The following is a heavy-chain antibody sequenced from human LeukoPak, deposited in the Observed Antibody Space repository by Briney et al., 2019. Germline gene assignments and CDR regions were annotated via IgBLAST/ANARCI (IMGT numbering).Heavy chain of an antibody. J-gene: IGHJ3*01. CDR1: GYSFTSYC. D-gene: IGHD1-26*01. CDR2: IYPGDSGP. CDR3: GMSGDRVPLQDDIFDV. V-gene: IGHV5-51*01. Sequence: GESLKISCKVSGYSFTSYCIGWVRQMPGKGLEWMGIIYPGDSGPTYSPSFQGQVTISVDKSINTAYLQWSSLQASDTAMYYCGMSGDRVPLQDDIFDVWGQGTMVTVST.